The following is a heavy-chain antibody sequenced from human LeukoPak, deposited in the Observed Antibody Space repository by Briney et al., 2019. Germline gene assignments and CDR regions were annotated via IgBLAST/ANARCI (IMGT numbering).Heavy chain of an antibody. Sequence: GGSLRLSCAASGFTFSSYSMNWVRQAPGKGLEWVSYISSSSSTIYYADSVKGRFTISRDNAKNSLYLQMNSLRAEDTAVYYCARALLFIAAREGDNWFDPWGQGTLVTVSS. J-gene: IGHJ5*02. CDR2: ISSSSSTI. V-gene: IGHV3-48*04. CDR1: GFTFSSYS. CDR3: ARALLFIAAREGDNWFDP. D-gene: IGHD6-6*01.